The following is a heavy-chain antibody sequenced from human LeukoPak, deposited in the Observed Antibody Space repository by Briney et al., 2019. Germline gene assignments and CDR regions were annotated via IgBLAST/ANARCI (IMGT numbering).Heavy chain of an antibody. CDR1: GGSVSSYY. V-gene: IGHV4-4*07. CDR2: IFVRGS. Sequence: PSETLSLTCTVSGGSVSSYYWSWIRQPAGKGLEWIGRIFVRGSIYNPSLESRVTMSVDTSKNQFSLNLNSVTAADTAVYYCARDYPGGYSGYDSRSVDYWGQGTLVTVSS. D-gene: IGHD5-12*01. J-gene: IGHJ4*02. CDR3: ARDYPGGYSGYDSRSVDY.